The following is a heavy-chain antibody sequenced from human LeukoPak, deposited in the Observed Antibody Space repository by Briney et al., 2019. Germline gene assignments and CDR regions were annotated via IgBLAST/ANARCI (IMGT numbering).Heavy chain of an antibody. J-gene: IGHJ3*02. V-gene: IGHV4-38-2*01. CDR1: AYPISSGHY. Sequence: SETLSLTCAVSAYPISSGHYWGWIRQPPRKGLEWIGSMYHSGSTYFNPSLKSRVTISVDTPKNQFSLTLSSVTAADTAVYFCARVSGSGTAFDAFDIWGQGTMVIVSS. CDR2: MYHSGST. D-gene: IGHD1-1*01. CDR3: ARVSGSGTAFDAFDI.